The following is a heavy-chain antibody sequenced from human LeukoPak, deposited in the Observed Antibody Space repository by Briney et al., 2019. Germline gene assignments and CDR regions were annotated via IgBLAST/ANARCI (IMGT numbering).Heavy chain of an antibody. J-gene: IGHJ3*02. Sequence: GGSLRLSCAASGFDFGSYDMHWVRQAPGKGLEWVAVISYDGSNKYYADSVKGRFTISRDNSKNTLYLQMNSLRAEDTAVYYCATTYYYDSSGWEAFDIWGQGTMVTVSS. CDR3: ATTYYYDSSGWEAFDI. CDR2: ISYDGSNK. CDR1: GFDFGSYD. D-gene: IGHD3-22*01. V-gene: IGHV3-30*03.